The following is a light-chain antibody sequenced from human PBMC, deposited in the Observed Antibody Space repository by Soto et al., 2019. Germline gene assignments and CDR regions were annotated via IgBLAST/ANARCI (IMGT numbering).Light chain of an antibody. CDR1: SSDVVGYNY. CDR2: EVG. J-gene: IGLJ1*01. CDR3: SSYTSSSTTYV. V-gene: IGLV2-14*01. Sequence: QSALTQPASVSGSPGQSITISCTGTSSDVVGYNYVSWYQQHPGKAPKLMIYEVGNRPSGVSNRFSGSKSVNTASLTISGLQAEDEADYYCSSYTSSSTTYVFGTGTKLTVL.